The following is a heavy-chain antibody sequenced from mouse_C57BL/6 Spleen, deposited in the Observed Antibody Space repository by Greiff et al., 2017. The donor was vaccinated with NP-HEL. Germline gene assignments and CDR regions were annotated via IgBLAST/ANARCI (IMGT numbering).Heavy chain of an antibody. CDR1: GYTFTSYW. D-gene: IGHD4-1*01. V-gene: IGHV1-5*01. J-gene: IGHJ3*01. Sequence: EVQLQQSGTVLARPGASVKMSCKTSGYTFTSYWMHWVKQRPGQGLEWIGAIYPGNSDTSYNQKFKGKAKLTAVTSASTAYMELSSLTNADAAVYYCTYELGPFAYWGQGTLVTVSA. CDR3: TYELGPFAY. CDR2: IYPGNSDT.